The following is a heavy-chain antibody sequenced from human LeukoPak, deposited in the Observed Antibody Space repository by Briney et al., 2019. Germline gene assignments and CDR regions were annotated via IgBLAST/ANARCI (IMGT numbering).Heavy chain of an antibody. CDR2: IIPILGIA. CDR3: ASVQTYCGGDCYSEWDYYYYGMDV. V-gene: IGHV1-69*04. CDR1: GGTFSSYA. Sequence: ASVKVSCKASGGTFSSYAISWVRQAPGQGLEWMGRIIPILGIANYAQKFQGRVTITADKSTSTAHMELSSLRSEDTAVYYCASVQTYCGGDCYSEWDYYYYGMDVWGQGTTVTVS. J-gene: IGHJ6*02. D-gene: IGHD2-21*02.